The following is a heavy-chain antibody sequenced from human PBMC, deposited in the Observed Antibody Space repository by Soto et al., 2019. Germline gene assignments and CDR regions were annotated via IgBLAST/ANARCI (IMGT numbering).Heavy chain of an antibody. CDR3: ARNAGGATILYYFDY. CDR2: IIPIFGTA. V-gene: IGHV1-69*01. J-gene: IGHJ4*02. CDR1: GVTFSNHA. Sequence: QVQLVQSGAEVKKPGSSVKVSCKASGVTFSNHAINWVRQAPGQGLEWVGGIIPIFGTANYAQKFQGRVTITADESTSTAYMELSSLRSEDTAVYFCARNAGGATILYYFDYWGRGTLVTVSS. D-gene: IGHD5-12*01.